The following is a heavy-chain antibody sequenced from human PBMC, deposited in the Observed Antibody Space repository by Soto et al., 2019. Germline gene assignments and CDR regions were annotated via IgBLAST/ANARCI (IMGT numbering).Heavy chain of an antibody. D-gene: IGHD3-10*01. J-gene: IGHJ4*02. CDR1: GYTFTSYY. V-gene: IGHV1-46*01. Sequence: ASVKVSCKASGYTFTSYYMHWVRQAPGQGLEWMGIINPSGGSTSYAQKFQGRVTMTRDTSTSTVYMELSSLRSEDTAVYYCARARGPMTYGSGTAFAYWGQGTLVTVSS. CDR3: ARARGPMTYGSGTAFAY. CDR2: INPSGGST.